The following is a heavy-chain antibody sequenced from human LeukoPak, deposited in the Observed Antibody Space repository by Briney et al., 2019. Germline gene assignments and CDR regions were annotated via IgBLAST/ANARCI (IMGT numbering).Heavy chain of an antibody. V-gene: IGHV3-30*18. CDR2: ISYDGSNK. Sequence: GGSLRLSCAASGFIFSNYGMHWVRQAPGKGLEWVAFISYDGSNKYYADSVKGRFTISRDNSKNTLYLQMNSLRAEDTAVYFCPKEHSYSSGWYSRGWRYFGLDVWGQGTTVTVSS. CDR3: PKEHSYSSGWYSRGWRYFGLDV. J-gene: IGHJ6*02. D-gene: IGHD6-19*01. CDR1: GFIFSNYG.